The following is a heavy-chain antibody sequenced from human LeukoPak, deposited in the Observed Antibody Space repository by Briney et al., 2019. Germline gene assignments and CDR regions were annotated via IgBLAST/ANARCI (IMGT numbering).Heavy chain of an antibody. CDR2: ISGSGGST. J-gene: IGHJ4*02. Sequence: GGTLRLSCAASGFTFSSYGMSWVPQAPGKGLEWVSAISGSGGSTYYADSVKGRFTISRDNSKNTLYLQMNSLRAEDTAVYYCAKGLGQYYDILTGYYPGWGQGTLVTVSS. CDR1: GFTFSSYG. CDR3: AKGLGQYYDILTGYYPG. V-gene: IGHV3-23*01. D-gene: IGHD3-9*01.